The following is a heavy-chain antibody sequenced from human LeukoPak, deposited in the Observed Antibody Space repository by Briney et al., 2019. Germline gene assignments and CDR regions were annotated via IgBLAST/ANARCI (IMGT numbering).Heavy chain of an antibody. CDR1: GGSISTGGYY. CDR2: IYYSGST. J-gene: IGHJ4*02. V-gene: IGHV4-31*03. Sequence: SETLSLTCTVSGGSISTGGYYWSWIRQHPGGGLEWIGYIYYSGSTYYNPSLRSRLTISLDTSRNQFSLKLNSVTAADTAVYYCAREGYYASGSSFDFWGQGTLVTVSS. CDR3: AREGYYASGSSFDF. D-gene: IGHD3-10*01.